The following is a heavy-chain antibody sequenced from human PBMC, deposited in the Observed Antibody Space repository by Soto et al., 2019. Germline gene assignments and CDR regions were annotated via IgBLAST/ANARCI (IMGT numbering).Heavy chain of an antibody. J-gene: IGHJ4*02. CDR1: GFTFDDYA. Sequence: EVQLVESGGGLVQPGRSLRLSCAASGFTFDDYAMHWVRQAPGKGLEWVSGISWNSGGIGYADSVKGRFTISRDNAKNSLYLQMNSLRAEDTALYYCAKEKLLSELAVVPPNFDYWGQGTLVTVSS. CDR3: AKEKLLSELAVVPPNFDY. V-gene: IGHV3-9*01. D-gene: IGHD6-19*01. CDR2: ISWNSGGI.